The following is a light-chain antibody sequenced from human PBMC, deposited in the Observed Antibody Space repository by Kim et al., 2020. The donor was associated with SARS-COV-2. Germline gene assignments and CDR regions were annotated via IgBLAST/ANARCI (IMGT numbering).Light chain of an antibody. CDR1: QSISDW. V-gene: IGKV1-5*03. J-gene: IGKJ1*01. CDR3: QQYNRYSWT. CDR2: RAS. Sequence: ASVGDRVIITCRASQSISDWLAWYQQKPGKAPKLLIYRASSLESGVPSRFSGSGSGTEFTLTISSLQPDDFATYYCQQYNRYSWTFGQGTKVDIK.